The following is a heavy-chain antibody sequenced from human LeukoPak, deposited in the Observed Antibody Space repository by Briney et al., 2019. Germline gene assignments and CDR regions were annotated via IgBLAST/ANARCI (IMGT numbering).Heavy chain of an antibody. D-gene: IGHD3-10*01. CDR2: INHSGST. J-gene: IGHJ4*02. CDR1: GGSFSGYY. Sequence: NPSETLSLTCAVYGGSFSGYYWSWIRQPPGKGLEWIGEINHSGSTNYNPYLKSRVTISVDTSKNQFYLKLSSVTAADTAVYYCARLAYGSGSYHYWGQGTLVTVSS. V-gene: IGHV4-34*01. CDR3: ARLAYGSGSYHY.